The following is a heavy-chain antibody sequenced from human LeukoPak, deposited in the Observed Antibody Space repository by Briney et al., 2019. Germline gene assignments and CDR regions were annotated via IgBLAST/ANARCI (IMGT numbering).Heavy chain of an antibody. CDR3: ARAMTTVTGFDY. D-gene: IGHD4-17*01. CDR2: ISSSSSYT. CDR1: GFTFSSYS. Sequence: PGGSLRLSCAASGFTFSSYSMNWVRQAPGKGLEWVSYISSSSSYTNYADSVKGRFTISRDNAKNSLYLQMNSLRAEDTAVYYCARAMTTVTGFDYWGQGTLVTVSS. V-gene: IGHV3-21*05. J-gene: IGHJ4*02.